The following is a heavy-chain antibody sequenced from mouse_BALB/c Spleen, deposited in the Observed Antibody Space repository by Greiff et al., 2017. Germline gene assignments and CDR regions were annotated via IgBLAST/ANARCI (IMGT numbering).Heavy chain of an antibody. CDR3: VSYDGPTDYYAMDY. D-gene: IGHD2-3*01. V-gene: IGHV2-9*02. J-gene: IGHJ4*01. CDR2: IWAGGST. Sequence: VQRVESGPGLVAPSQSLSITCTVSGFSLTSYGVHWVRQPPGKGLEWLGVIWAGGSTNYNSALMSRLSISKDNSKSQVFLKMNSLQTDDTAMYYCVSYDGPTDYYAMDYWGQGTSVTVSS. CDR1: GFSLTSYG.